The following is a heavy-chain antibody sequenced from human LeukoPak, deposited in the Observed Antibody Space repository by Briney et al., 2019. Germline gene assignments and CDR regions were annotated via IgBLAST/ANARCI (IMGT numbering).Heavy chain of an antibody. CDR3: AKKGYYDGSGYYMYYFDH. D-gene: IGHD3-22*01. J-gene: IGHJ4*02. Sequence: SETLSLTCNVSGDSMRNYYWNWIRQTPGKGLEWIGSIYYSGSTYYNPSLKSRVTISVDTSKNQFSLKLSSVTAEDTAVYYCAKKGYYDGSGYYMYYFDHWGQGTLVTVSS. V-gene: IGHV4-59*12. CDR1: GDSMRNYY. CDR2: IYYSGST.